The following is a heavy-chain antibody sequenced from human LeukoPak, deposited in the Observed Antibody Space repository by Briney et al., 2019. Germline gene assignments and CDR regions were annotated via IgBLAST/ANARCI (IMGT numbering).Heavy chain of an antibody. V-gene: IGHV4-34*01. CDR2: INHSGST. CDR3: ARLGIEGDYYYYGMDV. CDR1: GFSLTAGYY. Sequence: PSETLSLTCAVSGFSLTAGYYGAWIRQVPGKGLEWIGEINHSGSTNYNPSLKSRVTISVDTSKNQFSLKLSSMTAADTAVYYCARLGIEGDYYYYGMDVWGQGTTVTVSS. D-gene: IGHD2-21*01. J-gene: IGHJ6*02.